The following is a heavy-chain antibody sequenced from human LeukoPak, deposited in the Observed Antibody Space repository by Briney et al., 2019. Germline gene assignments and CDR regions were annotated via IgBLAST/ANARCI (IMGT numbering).Heavy chain of an antibody. CDR1: GFTFSSYG. CDR3: ARTGYSSGWYSGEHPDFDY. V-gene: IGHV3-30*02. CDR2: IRYDGSNK. J-gene: IGHJ4*02. Sequence: GGSLRLSCAASGFTFSSYGMHWVRQAPGKGLEWVAFIRYDGSNKYYADSVKGRFTISRDNSKNTLYLQMNSLRAEDTAVYYCARTGYSSGWYSGEHPDFDYWGQGTLVTVSS. D-gene: IGHD6-19*01.